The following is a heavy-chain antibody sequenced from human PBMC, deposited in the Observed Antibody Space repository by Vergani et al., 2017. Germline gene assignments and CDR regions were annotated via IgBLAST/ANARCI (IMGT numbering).Heavy chain of an antibody. D-gene: IGHD2-2*03. Sequence: EVQLVESGGGLVQPGGSLRLSCAASGFTFSSYEMNWVRQAPGKGLEWVSYISSSGSTIYYADSVKGRFTISRDNAKNSLYLQMNSLRAEDTAVYYCAREFGYCSSTSCYPDYWGQGTLVTVSS. J-gene: IGHJ4*02. V-gene: IGHV3-48*03. CDR3: AREFGYCSSTSCYPDY. CDR1: GFTFSSYE. CDR2: ISSSGSTI.